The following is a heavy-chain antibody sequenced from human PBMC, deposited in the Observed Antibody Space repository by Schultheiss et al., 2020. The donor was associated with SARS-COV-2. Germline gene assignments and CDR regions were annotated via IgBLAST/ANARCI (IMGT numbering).Heavy chain of an antibody. V-gene: IGHV3-33*08. CDR3: ARGSESSGWYRRYYYGMDV. CDR1: GFTFSSYE. CDR2: IWYDGSNK. Sequence: GGSLRLSCAASGFTFSSYEMNWVRQAPGKGLEWVAVIWYDGSNKYYADSVKGRFTISRDNAKNSLYLQMNSLRAEDTAVYYCARGSESSGWYRRYYYGMDVWGQGTTVTVSS. J-gene: IGHJ6*02. D-gene: IGHD6-19*01.